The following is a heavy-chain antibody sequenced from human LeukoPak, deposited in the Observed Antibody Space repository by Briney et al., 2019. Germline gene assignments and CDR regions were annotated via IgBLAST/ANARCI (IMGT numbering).Heavy chain of an antibody. Sequence: GGSLRLSCAASGFTFSSYWMSWVRHAPGKGLMWVSQINSDGSATSCADPVKGRCTISRDNAKNMLYLEINSLRVEDTAVYFCTRDHGLDVWGQGTTVTVSS. CDR3: TRDHGLDV. V-gene: IGHV3-74*01. CDR2: INSDGSAT. J-gene: IGHJ6*02. CDR1: GFTFSSYW.